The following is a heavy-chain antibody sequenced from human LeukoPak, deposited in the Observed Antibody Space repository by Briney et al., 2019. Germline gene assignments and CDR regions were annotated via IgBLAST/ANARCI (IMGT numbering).Heavy chain of an antibody. CDR3: ARGSAVSCTNSTCHAPLDY. CDR1: GYTFIDYY. D-gene: IGHD2-8*01. V-gene: IGHV1-2*02. Sequence: ASVNVSCKASGYTFIDYYIIWMRQAPGRGLDYMGWINPKSGATRNGQKFQGRITMTRDTSVKTAYMDLGTLTSDDAAIYFCARGSAVSCTNSTCHAPLDYWGQGTLVTVSS. J-gene: IGHJ4*02. CDR2: INPKSGAT.